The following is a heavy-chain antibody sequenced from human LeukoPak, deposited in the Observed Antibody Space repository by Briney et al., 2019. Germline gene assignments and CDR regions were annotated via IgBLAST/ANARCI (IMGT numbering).Heavy chain of an antibody. D-gene: IGHD6-13*01. CDR1: GVSISSSSYY. J-gene: IGHJ3*02. CDR3: ARKGSSWSMTNAFDI. CDR2: IYYSGST. Sequence: SETLSLTCTVSGVSISSSSYYWGWIRQPPGKGREWIGSIYYSGSTYYNPSLKSRVTISVDTSKNQFSLKLSSVTAADTAVYYCARKGSSWSMTNAFDIWGQGTMVTVSS. V-gene: IGHV4-39*07.